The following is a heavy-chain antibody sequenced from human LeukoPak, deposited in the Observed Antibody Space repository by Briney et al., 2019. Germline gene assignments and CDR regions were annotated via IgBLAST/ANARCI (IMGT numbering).Heavy chain of an antibody. D-gene: IGHD6-19*01. CDR3: ARDRAVAGTNRDYFDY. V-gene: IGHV3-7*01. CDR2: IKQDGSEK. Sequence: GGSLRLSCAVSGFTFSSYWMSWVRQAPGKGLEWVANIKQDGSEKYYVDSVKGRFTISRDNAKNSLYLQMNSLRAEDTAVYYCARDRAVAGTNRDYFDYWGQGTLVTVSS. CDR1: GFTFSSYW. J-gene: IGHJ4*02.